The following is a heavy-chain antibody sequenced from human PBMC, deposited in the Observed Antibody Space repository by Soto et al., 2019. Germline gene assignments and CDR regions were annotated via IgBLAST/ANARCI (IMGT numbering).Heavy chain of an antibody. CDR2: IYYSRST. D-gene: IGHD3-22*01. Sequence: SETLSLTCAFSGGPITSYYWSWIRQPPGKGLEWIGNIYYSRSTNYNPSLKSRVTISLDTSKNQFSLKLTSVTAADTAVYYCARLPDSSGYAIDYWGQGTLVTVSS. CDR1: GGPITSYY. V-gene: IGHV4-59*01. CDR3: ARLPDSSGYAIDY. J-gene: IGHJ4*02.